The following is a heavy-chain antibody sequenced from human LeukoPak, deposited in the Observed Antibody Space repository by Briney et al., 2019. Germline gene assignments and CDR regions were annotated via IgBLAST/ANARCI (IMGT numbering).Heavy chain of an antibody. CDR2: ISSSGSTI. D-gene: IGHD3-22*01. J-gene: IGHJ4*02. Sequence: QAGGSLRLSCAASGFTFSSYEMNWVRQAPGKGLEWVSYISSSGSTIYYADSVKDRFTISRDNAKNSLYLQMNSLRAEDTAVYYCAGLPFDYYDRGWGQGTLVTVSS. CDR3: AGLPFDYYDRG. V-gene: IGHV3-48*03. CDR1: GFTFSSYE.